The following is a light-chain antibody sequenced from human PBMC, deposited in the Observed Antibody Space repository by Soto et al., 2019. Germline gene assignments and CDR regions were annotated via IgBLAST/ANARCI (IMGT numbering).Light chain of an antibody. V-gene: IGLV4-69*01. CDR3: QTSGTGFVV. CDR1: SGHSSYP. Sequence: QSVLTQSPSASASLGASVKLTCTLSSGHSSYPIAWHQQQPEKGPRYLMKLNSDGSHSKGDGIPDRFSGSSSGAERYLTLSSLQSEDEADYYCQTSGTGFVVFGGGTKLTVL. J-gene: IGLJ2*01. CDR2: LNSDGSH.